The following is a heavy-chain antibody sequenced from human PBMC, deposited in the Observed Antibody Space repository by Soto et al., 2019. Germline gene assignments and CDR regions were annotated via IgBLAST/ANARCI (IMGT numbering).Heavy chain of an antibody. CDR3: ARVAVAGTRADY. J-gene: IGHJ4*02. V-gene: IGHV4-34*01. Sequence: TLSLTCAVYGGSFSGYYWTWIRQPPGTGLEWIGEINHSGSTNYNPSLKSRVTISVDTSKNQFSLKLTSVTAADTAVYYCARVAVAGTRADYWGQGTLVTVSS. CDR2: INHSGST. D-gene: IGHD6-19*01. CDR1: GGSFSGYY.